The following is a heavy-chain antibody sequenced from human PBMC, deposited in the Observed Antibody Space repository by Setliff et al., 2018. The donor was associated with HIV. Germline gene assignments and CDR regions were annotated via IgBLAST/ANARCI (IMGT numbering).Heavy chain of an antibody. D-gene: IGHD5-18*01. Sequence: ASETLSLTCAVYGGSFSAYYWSWIRQTPGKGLEWIGEINHSGGTNYNPSLKSRVTMSVDTSKNQFSLKLSSVTAADTAVFYCARGGYSYGFGRHRAYFQYWGRGTQVTV. J-gene: IGHJ1*01. CDR3: ARGGYSYGFGRHRAYFQY. V-gene: IGHV4-34*01. CDR1: GGSFSAYY. CDR2: INHSGGT.